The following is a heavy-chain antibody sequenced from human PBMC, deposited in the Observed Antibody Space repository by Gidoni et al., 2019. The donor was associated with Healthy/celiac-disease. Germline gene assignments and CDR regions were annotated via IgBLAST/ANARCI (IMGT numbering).Heavy chain of an antibody. J-gene: IGHJ6*02. CDR3: ARVRVKPPSYGMDV. CDR1: GFTFSSYW. CDR2: IKQDGSEK. Sequence: EVQLVESGGGLVQPGGSLRLSCAASGFTFSSYWMSWVRQAPGKGLEWVANIKQDGSEKYYVDSVKGRFTISRDNAKNSLYLQMNSLRAEDTAVYYCARVRVKPPSYGMDVWGQGTTVTVSS. V-gene: IGHV3-7*01.